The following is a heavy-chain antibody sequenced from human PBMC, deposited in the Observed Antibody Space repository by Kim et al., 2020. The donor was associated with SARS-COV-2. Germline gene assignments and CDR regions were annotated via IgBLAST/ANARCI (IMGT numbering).Heavy chain of an antibody. J-gene: IGHJ4*02. CDR3: ARDSYYDFWSGYSHFDY. Sequence: GGSLRLSCAASGFTFSSYGMHWVRQAPGKGLEWVAVIWYDGSNKYYADSVKGRFTISRDNSKNTLYLQMNSLRAEDTAVYYCARDSYYDFWSGYSHFDYWGQGTLVTVSS. V-gene: IGHV3-33*01. CDR2: IWYDGSNK. CDR1: GFTFSSYG. D-gene: IGHD3-3*01.